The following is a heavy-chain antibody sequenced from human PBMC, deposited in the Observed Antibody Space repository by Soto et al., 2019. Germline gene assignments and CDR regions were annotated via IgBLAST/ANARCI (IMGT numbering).Heavy chain of an antibody. V-gene: IGHV3-21*01. J-gene: IGHJ4*02. CDR1: GFTVSIYS. CDR3: ARELFAVCSGGRCYSI. CDR2: ISSSGTYI. D-gene: IGHD2-15*01. Sequence: ELQLVESGGGLVKPGGSLRLSCAASGFTVSIYSMNWVRQAPGKGLEWVSSISSSGTYIYYADSVKGRFTISRDNAKNSLYLDMNSLRAEDTAVYYCARELFAVCSGGRCYSIWGQGTLVTVSP.